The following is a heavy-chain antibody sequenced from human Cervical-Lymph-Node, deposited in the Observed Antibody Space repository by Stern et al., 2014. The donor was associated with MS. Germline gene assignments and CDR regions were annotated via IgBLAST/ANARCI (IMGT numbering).Heavy chain of an antibody. CDR2: ISHDGTYK. CDR3: AKPQQQLAFDY. V-gene: IGHV3-30*18. CDR1: GFSFSAYG. J-gene: IGHJ4*02. D-gene: IGHD6-13*01. Sequence: VQLVESGGGVVQPGRSLRLSCAVSGFSFSAYGMHWVRQAPGKGLECVASISHDGTYKSYADSVKGRFTISRDNSRNTLYLQMNSLRPEDTAVYYCAKPQQQLAFDYWGQGTLVTVSS.